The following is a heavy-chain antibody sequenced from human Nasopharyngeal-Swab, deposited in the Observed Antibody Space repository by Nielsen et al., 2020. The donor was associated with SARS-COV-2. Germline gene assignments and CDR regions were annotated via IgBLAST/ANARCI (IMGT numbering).Heavy chain of an antibody. D-gene: IGHD3-9*01. V-gene: IGHV1-18*04. CDR2: ISTYSGNT. CDR1: GYNFISYG. CDR3: TRHFDIVTGYEFFFDY. Sequence: ASVKVSCKASGYNFISYGVTWVRQAPGQGLEWMGWISTYSGNTDYAQKFQGRVTMTTDKSTRTVYMESRSLRSDNTAVYYCTRHFDIVTGYEFFFDYWGQGTLVTVSS. J-gene: IGHJ4*02.